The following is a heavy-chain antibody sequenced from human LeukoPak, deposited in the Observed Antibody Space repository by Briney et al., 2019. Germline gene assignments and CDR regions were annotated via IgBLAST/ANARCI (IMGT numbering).Heavy chain of an antibody. CDR2: IYHSGST. V-gene: IGHV4-4*02. CDR3: ARARVYCSGGSCYSGLGYYYYGMDV. J-gene: IGHJ6*02. D-gene: IGHD2-15*01. Sequence: SETLSLTCAVSGVSISSSNWWSWVRQPPGKGLEWIGEIYHSGSTNYNSSLKSRVTISVDKSKNQFSLKLSSVTAADTAVYYCARARVYCSGGSCYSGLGYYYYGMDVWGQGTTVTVSS. CDR1: GVSISSSNW.